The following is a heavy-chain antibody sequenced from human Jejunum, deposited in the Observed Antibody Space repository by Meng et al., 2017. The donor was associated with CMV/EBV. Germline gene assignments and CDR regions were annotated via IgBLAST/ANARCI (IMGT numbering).Heavy chain of an antibody. CDR1: GFGFSSLE. D-gene: IGHD3-16*01. CDR3: GRWGTFYYDNEGY. J-gene: IGHJ4*02. CDR2: ITASSSSI. Sequence: ASGFGFSSLERNWVRQAPGKGLEWIAEITASSSSIIYADSVKGRFTISRDNAKKSLYLQMDNLRAEDTGVYYCGRWGTFYYDNEGYWGQGTLVTVSS. V-gene: IGHV3-48*03.